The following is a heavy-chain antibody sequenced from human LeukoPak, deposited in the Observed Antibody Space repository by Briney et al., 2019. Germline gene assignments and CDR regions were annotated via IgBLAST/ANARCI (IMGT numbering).Heavy chain of an antibody. Sequence: SETLSLTCTVSGGSISSYYWSWIRQPPGKGLEWIGYIYYSGSTNYNPSLKSRVTISVDTSKNQFSLKLSSVTAADTAVYYCATYVRDPYYFDYWGQGTLVTVSS. CDR2: IYYSGST. CDR3: ATYVRDPYYFDY. D-gene: IGHD3-16*01. CDR1: GGSISSYY. J-gene: IGHJ4*02. V-gene: IGHV4-59*01.